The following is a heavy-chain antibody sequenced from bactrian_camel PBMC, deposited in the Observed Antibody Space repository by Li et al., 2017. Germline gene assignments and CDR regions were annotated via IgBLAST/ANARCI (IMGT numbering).Heavy chain of an antibody. J-gene: IGHJ4*01. CDR3: AARSGLYCPLRYNEWNY. CDR1: SYTYSSTRC. V-gene: IGHV3S40*01. D-gene: IGHD2*01. CDR2: IYTRGGGT. Sequence: DVQLVESGGGSVQAGGSLRPSCAASSYTYSSTRCMGWFRQAPGKEREGVALIYTRGGGTLYADSVKGRFTISQDNAKNMVFLQMNSLEPEDTAMYYCAARSGLYCPLRYNEWNYWGQGTQVTVS.